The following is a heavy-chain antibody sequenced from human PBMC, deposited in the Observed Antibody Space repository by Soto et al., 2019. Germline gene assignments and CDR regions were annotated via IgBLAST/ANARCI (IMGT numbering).Heavy chain of an antibody. D-gene: IGHD2-2*01. V-gene: IGHV3-30*18. J-gene: IGHJ4*02. Sequence: QVQLVESGGGVVQPGRSLRLSCAASGFTFRSYGMHWVRQAPGKGLEWVTFISYDGTKKYYADSVKGRFTNSRDNSNNTLYLQMSSRRSEDTAVYYCAKDVNAFFDFWGQGTLVTVSS. CDR3: AKDVNAFFDF. CDR2: ISYDGTKK. CDR1: GFTFRSYG.